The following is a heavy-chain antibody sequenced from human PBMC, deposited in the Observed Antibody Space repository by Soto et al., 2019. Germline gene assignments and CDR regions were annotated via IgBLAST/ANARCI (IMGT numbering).Heavy chain of an antibody. CDR3: AGGVKGIDY. D-gene: IGHD6-13*01. CDR1: GFTFSSYS. V-gene: IGHV3-21*01. J-gene: IGHJ4*02. Sequence: EVQLVESGGGLVKPGGSLRLSCAGSGFTFSSYSMYWVRQAPGKGLEWVSSISSSSSSIYYADSVQGRFTISRDNAKHSLSLQMNSLRADETGVYYFAGGVKGIDYCGQGSLVTVSS. CDR2: ISSSSSSI.